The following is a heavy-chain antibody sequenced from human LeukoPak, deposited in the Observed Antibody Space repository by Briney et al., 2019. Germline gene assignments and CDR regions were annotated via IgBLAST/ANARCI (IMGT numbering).Heavy chain of an antibody. Sequence: GGSLRLSCAASGFTFSSYGMHWVRQAPGKGLEWVAFIRYDGSNKYYADSVKGRFTISRDNSKNTLYLQMNSLRAEDTAVYYCAKDRLSRLAMVGENWFDPWGQGTLVTVSS. J-gene: IGHJ5*02. CDR3: AKDRLSRLAMVGENWFDP. V-gene: IGHV3-30*02. CDR2: IRYDGSNK. D-gene: IGHD5-18*01. CDR1: GFTFSSYG.